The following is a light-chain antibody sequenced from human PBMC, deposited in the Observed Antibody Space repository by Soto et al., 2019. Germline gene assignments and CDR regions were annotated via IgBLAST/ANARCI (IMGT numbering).Light chain of an antibody. V-gene: IGKV1-5*01. CDR1: QSITGW. CDR3: QQVNSYPWT. Sequence: HRTQCPPSPSASVGDRLTISSRASQSITGWLAWFQQKKGKAPKXXIYAASTPQSGVPSRFSGRGYGTDFNLTITNLQTEDFATYYCQQVNSYPWTFGQGTKVDIK. CDR2: AAS. J-gene: IGKJ1*01.